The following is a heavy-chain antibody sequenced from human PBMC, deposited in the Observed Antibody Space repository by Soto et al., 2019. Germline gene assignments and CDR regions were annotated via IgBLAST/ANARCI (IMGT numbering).Heavy chain of an antibody. Sequence: QVQLVQSGAEVKKPGASVKVSCKDAGYTFTSYNINWVRQATGQGLEWMGWMNPNSGNTGYAKKFQGRVTMTRNTSISKAYMELSSMRSEDTAVYYCARGGLYYYYYGMDVWGQGTTVTVSS. CDR2: MNPNSGNT. CDR1: GYTFTSYN. J-gene: IGHJ6*02. D-gene: IGHD3-16*01. V-gene: IGHV1-8*01. CDR3: ARGGLYYYYYGMDV.